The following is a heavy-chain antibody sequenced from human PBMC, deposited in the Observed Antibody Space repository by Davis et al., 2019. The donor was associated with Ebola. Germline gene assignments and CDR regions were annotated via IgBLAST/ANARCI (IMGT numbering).Heavy chain of an antibody. CDR2: IYYSGST. CDR1: GGSISSYY. J-gene: IGHJ6*02. D-gene: IGHD5-12*01. CDR3: ARHRGIVATISGYYYYGMDV. Sequence: MPSETLSLTCTVSGGSISSYYWSWIRQPPGQGLEWIGYIYYSGSTNYNPSLKSRVTISVDTSKNQFSLKLSSVTAADTAVYYCARHRGIVATISGYYYYGMDVWGQGTTVTVSS. V-gene: IGHV4-59*08.